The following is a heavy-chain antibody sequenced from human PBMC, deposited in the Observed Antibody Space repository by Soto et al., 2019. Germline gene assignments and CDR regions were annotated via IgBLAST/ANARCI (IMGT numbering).Heavy chain of an antibody. CDR3: AKLAYCGGDCYSGGYFDL. D-gene: IGHD2-21*02. V-gene: IGHV3-23*01. J-gene: IGHJ2*01. Sequence: GGSLRLSCAASGFTFSSYAMSWVRQAPGKGLEWVSAISGSGGSKYSADSVEGPFTIYIDNSKNTPYLQMNSLSAEDTAVYYSAKLAYCGGDCYSGGYFDLWGRGTLVTVSS. CDR1: GFTFSSYA. CDR2: ISGSGGSK.